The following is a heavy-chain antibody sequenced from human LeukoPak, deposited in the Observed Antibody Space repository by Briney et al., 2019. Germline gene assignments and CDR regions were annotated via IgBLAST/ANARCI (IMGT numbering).Heavy chain of an antibody. CDR3: AKFHATWYGDT. J-gene: IGHJ4*02. CDR2: IYPGNSHT. V-gene: IGHV5-51*01. CDR1: GYNFATYW. D-gene: IGHD6-13*01. Sequence: GESLKISCQGSGYNFATYWIVWVRQMPGKGLEWMGIIYPGNSHTRYSPSFQGQVSISADTSISTAYLHWSSLQSSDTAMYYCAKFHATWYGDTWGQGTLVTVSS.